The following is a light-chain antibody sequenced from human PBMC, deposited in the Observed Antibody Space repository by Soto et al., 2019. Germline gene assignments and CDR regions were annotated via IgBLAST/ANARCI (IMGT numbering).Light chain of an antibody. Sequence: QSALTQPASVSGSPGQSITISCTGTSSDVGGYSYVSWYQQHPGKTPKLMIYEVSNRPSGVSHRFSGSKSGNTASLTISGLQTEDEADYYCSSYTTSNTGVFGGGTKLTVL. V-gene: IGLV2-14*01. CDR3: SSYTTSNTGV. CDR2: EVS. J-gene: IGLJ3*02. CDR1: SSDVGGYSY.